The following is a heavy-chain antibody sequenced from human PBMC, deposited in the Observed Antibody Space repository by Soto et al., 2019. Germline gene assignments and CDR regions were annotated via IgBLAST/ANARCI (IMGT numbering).Heavy chain of an antibody. CDR2: ISASGGDT. CDR1: GFTFSTYA. V-gene: IGHV3-23*01. Sequence: EAQMLESGGGSVQPGGSLRLSCAASGFTFSTYAVAWVRQSPGKGLEWVSSISASGGDTWYADSVKGRFTISRDNSKNTLYIQIISLSAEDTAVYYCARRPTARASWGQGTLVTLSS. D-gene: IGHD1-1*01. CDR3: ARRPTARAS. J-gene: IGHJ5*02.